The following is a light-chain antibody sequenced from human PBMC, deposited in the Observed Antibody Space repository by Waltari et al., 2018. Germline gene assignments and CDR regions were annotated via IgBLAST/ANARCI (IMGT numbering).Light chain of an antibody. CDR2: DTS. J-gene: IGKJ4*01. CDR3: QQRRNWPLT. Sequence: DIVLTQSPAILSLSPGERASLSCRASQSVTNYLAWYQQKPGQAPRPLIYDTSNRATGIPARFSGSGFATDFTLTISSLEPEDFAVYYCQQRRNWPLTFGGGTKVEIK. V-gene: IGKV3-11*01. CDR1: QSVTNY.